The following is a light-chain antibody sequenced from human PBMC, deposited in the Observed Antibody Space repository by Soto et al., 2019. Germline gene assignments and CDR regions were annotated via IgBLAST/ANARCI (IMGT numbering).Light chain of an antibody. CDR3: QHYNSYSEA. CDR1: QSISSW. Sequence: DIQMTQSPSTLSASVGDRVTITCRTSQSISSWLAWYQQKPGKAPKLLIYQASNLKSGVPSRFSGSGSGTEFTLTISSLQPDDFATHYCQHYNSYSEAFGQGTKVDIK. CDR2: QAS. V-gene: IGKV1-5*03. J-gene: IGKJ1*01.